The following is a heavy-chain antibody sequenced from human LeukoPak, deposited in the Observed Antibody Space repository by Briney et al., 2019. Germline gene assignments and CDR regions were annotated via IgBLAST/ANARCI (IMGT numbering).Heavy chain of an antibody. V-gene: IGHV4-39*01. J-gene: IGHJ4*02. Sequence: PSETLSLTCTVSGGSISSSSYYWGWIRQPPGKGLEWIGSIYYSGSTYYNPSLKSRVTISVDTSKNQFSLKLSPVTAADTAVYYCARHGRRMVRGTFDYWGQGTLVTVSS. CDR1: GGSISSSSYY. CDR3: ARHGRRMVRGTFDY. CDR2: IYYSGST. D-gene: IGHD3-10*01.